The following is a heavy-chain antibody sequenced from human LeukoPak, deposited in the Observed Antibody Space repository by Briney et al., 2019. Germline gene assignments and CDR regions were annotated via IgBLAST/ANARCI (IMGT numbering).Heavy chain of an antibody. Sequence: SETLSLTCTVSGGSISTYYWSWIRQPAGKGLEWIGRIYSSGSTNYNPSLKSRVTMSVDTSQNQFSLKLSSVTAADTAVYYCARIGQLWLQVYYYGMDVWGQGTTVTVSS. V-gene: IGHV4-4*07. J-gene: IGHJ6*02. CDR2: IYSSGST. CDR1: GGSISTYY. D-gene: IGHD5-18*01. CDR3: ARIGQLWLQVYYYGMDV.